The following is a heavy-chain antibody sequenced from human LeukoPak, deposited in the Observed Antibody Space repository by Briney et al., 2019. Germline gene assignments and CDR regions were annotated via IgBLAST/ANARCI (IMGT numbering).Heavy chain of an antibody. Sequence: SETLSLTCTVSGASINSYYWSWIRQPPGRGLEWIGSIYYTGSTNYNPSLKSRVAISADTSKNQFSLKLGSVTAADTAVYYCARGGYYYMDVWGKGTTVTVSS. CDR2: IYYTGST. J-gene: IGHJ6*03. CDR1: GASINSYY. V-gene: IGHV4-59*01. CDR3: ARGGYYYMDV.